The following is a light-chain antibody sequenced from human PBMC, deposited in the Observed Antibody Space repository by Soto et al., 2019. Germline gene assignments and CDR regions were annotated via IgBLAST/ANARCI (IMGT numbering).Light chain of an antibody. CDR3: QQAKSFPYT. Sequence: DIQMTQSPSSVSASVGDTVTISGRASQSLDNGLAWFQQKPGNGPRLLIYAAYNLENGAPSRFSGSGSGSDFTLTISSLQPEDFATYYCQQAKSFPYTFGQGTKVE. CDR2: AAY. J-gene: IGKJ2*01. CDR1: QSLDNG. V-gene: IGKV1-12*01.